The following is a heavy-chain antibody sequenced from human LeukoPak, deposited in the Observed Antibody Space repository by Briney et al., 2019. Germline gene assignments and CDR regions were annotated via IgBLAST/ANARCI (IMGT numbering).Heavy chain of an antibody. J-gene: IGHJ4*02. CDR3: ARGRPYYYDSSGYNDY. D-gene: IGHD3-22*01. V-gene: IGHV3-48*03. CDR1: GFTSSSYE. CDR2: ISSSGSTI. Sequence: GGSLRLSCAASGFTSSSYEMNWVRQAPGKGLEWVSYISSSGSTIYYADSVKGRFTISRDNAKNSLYLQMNSLRAEDTAVYYCARGRPYYYDSSGYNDYWGQGTLVTVSS.